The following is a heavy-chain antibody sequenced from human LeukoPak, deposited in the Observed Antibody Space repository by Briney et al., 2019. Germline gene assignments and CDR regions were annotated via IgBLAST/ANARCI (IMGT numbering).Heavy chain of an antibody. CDR1: GFTFSSYG. CDR3: AKDGGSTSWGAFDI. Sequence: GGSLRLSCAASGFTFSSYGMHWVRQAPGKGLEWVAFIRYDGSNKYYADSVKGRFTISRDNSKNTLYLQMNSLRAEDTAVYYCAKDGGSTSWGAFDIWGQGTMVTVSS. J-gene: IGHJ3*02. D-gene: IGHD2-2*01. CDR2: IRYDGSNK. V-gene: IGHV3-30*02.